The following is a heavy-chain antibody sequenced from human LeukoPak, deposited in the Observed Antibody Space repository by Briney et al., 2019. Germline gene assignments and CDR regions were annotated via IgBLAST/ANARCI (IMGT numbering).Heavy chain of an antibody. CDR1: GGSLSGYY. CDR3: ARARGYSYGGRGAFDY. J-gene: IGHJ4*02. CDR2: INHSGST. D-gene: IGHD4-23*01. V-gene: IGHV4-34*01. Sequence: SETLSLNCAVYGGSLSGYYRGWIRQPPGKGLEWIGEINHSGSTSYTPSLKSLVTISVDTSKNQFSLKLSSVTAADTAVYYWARARGYSYGGRGAFDYWGQGTLVTVSS.